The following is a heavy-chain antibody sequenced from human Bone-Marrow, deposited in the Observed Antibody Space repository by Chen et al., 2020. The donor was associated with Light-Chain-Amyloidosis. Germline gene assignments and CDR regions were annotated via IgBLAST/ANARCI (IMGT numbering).Heavy chain of an antibody. D-gene: IGHD5-12*01. CDR3: ARRRDGYNFDY. J-gene: IGHJ4*02. CDR2: IYPDDSDA. V-gene: IGHV5-51*01. CDR1: GYTFPNYW. Sequence: GKKPGESLKISCKGSGYTFPNYWIGWVRQMPGKGLEWMGVIYPDDSDARYSPSFEGQVTISADKSITTAYLQWWSLKASDTAMYYCARRRDGYNFDYWGQGTLVTVSS.